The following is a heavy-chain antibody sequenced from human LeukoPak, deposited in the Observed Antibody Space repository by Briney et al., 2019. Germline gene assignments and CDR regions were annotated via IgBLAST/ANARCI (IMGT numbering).Heavy chain of an antibody. J-gene: IGHJ4*02. V-gene: IGHV1-2*02. CDR1: GYTFTGYY. Sequence: GASVKVSCKASGYTFTGYYMHWVRQAPGQGLEWMGWINPNSGGTNYAQKFQGRVTMTRDTSISTAYMELSRLRSDDTAVYYCARVYCTNGVCYSFFDYWGQGTLVTVSS. CDR3: ARVYCTNGVCYSFFDY. D-gene: IGHD2-8*01. CDR2: INPNSGGT.